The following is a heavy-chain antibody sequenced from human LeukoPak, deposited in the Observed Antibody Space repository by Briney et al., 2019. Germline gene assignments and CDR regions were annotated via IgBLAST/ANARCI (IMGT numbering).Heavy chain of an antibody. V-gene: IGHV4-31*11. CDR3: ARVGYDFWSGYLGFDY. D-gene: IGHD3-3*01. CDR2: IYYSGST. J-gene: IGHJ4*02. Sequence: SETLSLTCVVSGGSISSGGYYWSWIRQHPGKGLEWIGYIYYSGSTYYNPSLKSRVTISVDTSKNQFSLKLSSVTAADTAVYYCARVGYDFWSGYLGFDYWGQGTLVTVSS. CDR1: GGSISSGGYY.